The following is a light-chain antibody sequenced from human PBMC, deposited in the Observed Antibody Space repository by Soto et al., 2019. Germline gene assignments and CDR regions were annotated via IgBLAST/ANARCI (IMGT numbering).Light chain of an antibody. CDR2: AAS. CDR3: HQTDSIPET. V-gene: IGKV1-39*01. CDR1: QSISLF. Sequence: DIQMTQSPSSLSASVGETVTITCRARQSISLFLNWYQQKPGKAPKLLIYAASNLHSGVPSRFSGSGSGTDFTLTISILQPEDFATYYCHQTDSIPETFGQGTKVEIK. J-gene: IGKJ1*01.